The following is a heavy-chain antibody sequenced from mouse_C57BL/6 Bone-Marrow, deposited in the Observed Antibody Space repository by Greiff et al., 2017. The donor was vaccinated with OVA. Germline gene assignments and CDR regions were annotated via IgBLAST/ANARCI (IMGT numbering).Heavy chain of an antibody. J-gene: IGHJ3*01. CDR2: IDPSDSYT. Sequence: QVQLKQPGAELVRPGTSVKLSCKASGYTFTSYWMHWVKQRPGQGLEWIGVIDPSDSYTNYNQKFKGKATLTVDTSSSTAYMQLSSLTSEDSAVYYCAYGNYDWFAYWGQGTLVTVSA. CDR3: AYGNYDWFAY. V-gene: IGHV1-59*01. D-gene: IGHD2-1*01. CDR1: GYTFTSYW.